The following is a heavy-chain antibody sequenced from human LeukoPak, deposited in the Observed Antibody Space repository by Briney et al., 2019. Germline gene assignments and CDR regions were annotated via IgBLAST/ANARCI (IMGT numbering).Heavy chain of an antibody. CDR1: GYTFTGYY. Sequence: ASVKVSCKASGYTFTGYYMHWVRQAPGQGLEWMGWINPNSGGTNYAQKFQGRVTMTRDTSISTAYMELSRLRSDDTAVYYCARGAKYSYGYSYYYYYMDVWGKGTTVTISS. V-gene: IGHV1-2*02. CDR2: INPNSGGT. CDR3: ARGAKYSYGYSYYYYYMDV. J-gene: IGHJ6*03. D-gene: IGHD5-18*01.